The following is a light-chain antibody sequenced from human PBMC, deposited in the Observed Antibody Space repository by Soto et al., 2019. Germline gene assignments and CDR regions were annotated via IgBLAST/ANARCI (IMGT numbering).Light chain of an antibody. J-gene: IGKJ1*01. CDR3: QQYYYWWT. CDR2: HAS. Sequence: EIVLTQSPGTLSLSPGERATLSCRASQSVGNSYLAWYQQKPGQPPRLLIYHASIRATGTPDRFSGSGSGTDFTLTISRLEPEDFAVYYCQQYYYWWTFGQGTKVEIK. V-gene: IGKV3-20*01. CDR1: QSVGNSY.